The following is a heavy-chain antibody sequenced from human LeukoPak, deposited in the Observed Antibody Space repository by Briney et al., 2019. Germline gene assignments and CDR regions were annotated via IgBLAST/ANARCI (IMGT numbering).Heavy chain of an antibody. CDR1: GGSISSSSYY. J-gene: IGHJ4*02. CDR2: IYYSGST. CDR3: ARGGTGRYPTVTTSFDY. Sequence: SETLSLTCTVSGGSISSSSYYWGWIRQPPGKGLEWIGSIYYSGSTYYNPSLKSRVTISVDTSKNQFSLKLSSVTAADTAVYYCARGGTGRYPTVTTSFDYWGQGTLVTVSS. V-gene: IGHV4-39*01. D-gene: IGHD4-17*01.